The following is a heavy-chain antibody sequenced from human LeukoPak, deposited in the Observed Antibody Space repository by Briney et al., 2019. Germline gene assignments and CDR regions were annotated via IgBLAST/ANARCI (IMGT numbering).Heavy chain of an antibody. CDR2: ISGNGDYT. D-gene: IGHD6-19*01. V-gene: IGHV3-23*01. CDR3: AKLPQAGGDYYYIDV. J-gene: IGHJ6*03. Sequence: PGGSVRLSCAASGFTFSTYGMSWVRQAPGKGLDWASAISGNGDYTYYADSVRGRFTISRDNSRTTLFLQMNSLRAEDTALYYCAKLPQAGGDYYYIDVWGKGTTVTVSS. CDR1: GFTFSTYG.